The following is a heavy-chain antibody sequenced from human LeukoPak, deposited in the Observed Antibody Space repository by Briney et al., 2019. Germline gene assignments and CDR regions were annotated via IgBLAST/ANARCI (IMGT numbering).Heavy chain of an antibody. V-gene: IGHV3-74*01. CDR3: AKDNWERQVYYGMDV. CDR2: IKSDGSRT. CDR1: GFTFSNYW. J-gene: IGHJ6*02. Sequence: SGGSLRLSCAASGFTFSNYWMHWVRQAPGKGLVWVSRIKSDGSRTDYADSVKGRFTISRDNAKNTLYLQMNSLRAEDTAVYYCAKDNWERQVYYGMDVWGQGTTVTVSS. D-gene: IGHD7-27*01.